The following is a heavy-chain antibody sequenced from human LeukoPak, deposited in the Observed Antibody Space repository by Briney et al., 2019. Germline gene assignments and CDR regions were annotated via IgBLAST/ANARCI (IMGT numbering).Heavy chain of an antibody. CDR2: ISSSGSTI. CDR1: GFTFSSYE. V-gene: IGHV3-48*03. CDR3: ATDSSPDY. D-gene: IGHD6-13*01. J-gene: IGHJ4*02. Sequence: PGGSLRLSCAASGFTFSSYEMNWVRQAPGKGLEWVSYISSSGSTIYYADSVKGRFTISRDNSRNTLYLQMNSLRAEDTALYYCATDSSPDYWGQGTQVTVSS.